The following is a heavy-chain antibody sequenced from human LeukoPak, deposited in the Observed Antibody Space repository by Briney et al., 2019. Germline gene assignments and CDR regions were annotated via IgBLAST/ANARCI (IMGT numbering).Heavy chain of an antibody. V-gene: IGHV3-23*01. D-gene: IGHD1-7*01. J-gene: IGHJ6*03. CDR2: INGSGGST. CDR3: AKDQNYASYYYYMDV. CDR1: GFTFSSYA. Sequence: GGSLRLSCAASGFTFSSYAMSWVRQAPGKGLEWVSAINGSGGSTYYADSVKGRFTISRDNSKNTLYLQMNSLRAEDTAVYYCAKDQNYASYYYYMDVWGKGTTVTVSS.